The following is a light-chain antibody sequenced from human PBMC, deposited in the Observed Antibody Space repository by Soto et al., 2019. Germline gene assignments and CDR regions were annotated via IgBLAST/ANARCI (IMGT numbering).Light chain of an antibody. Sequence: DIVMTQSPLSLTVTPGEPASISCGSSRSLLKANGYTYFHWFLQKPGQSPQLLIYLGYTRAPGVPDRFSGNGSGTHFTLEISRVEADDVGVYDCMQTLESRTFGQGTKLEIK. CDR2: LGY. CDR1: RSLLKANGYTY. CDR3: MQTLESRT. V-gene: IGKV2-28*01. J-gene: IGKJ1*01.